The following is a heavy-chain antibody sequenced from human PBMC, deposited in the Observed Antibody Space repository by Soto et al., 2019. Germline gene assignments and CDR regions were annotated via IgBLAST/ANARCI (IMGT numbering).Heavy chain of an antibody. CDR1: GYTFTSYG. D-gene: IGHD2-15*01. Sequence: QVQLVQSGAEVKKTGASVKVSCKASGYTFTSYGISWVRQAPGQGLEWMGWISAYNGNTNYAQKLQGRVTMTTDTSTSTAYMELRSLRSDDTAVYYCARDQPRYCSGGSCLYNWFDPWGQGTLVTVSS. V-gene: IGHV1-18*01. J-gene: IGHJ5*02. CDR2: ISAYNGNT. CDR3: ARDQPRYCSGGSCLYNWFDP.